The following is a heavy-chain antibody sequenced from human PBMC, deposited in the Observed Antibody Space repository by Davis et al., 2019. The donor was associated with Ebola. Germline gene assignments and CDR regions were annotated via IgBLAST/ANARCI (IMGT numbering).Heavy chain of an antibody. V-gene: IGHV3-53*04. Sequence: GESLKISCAASGFTVSSNYMSWVRQAPGKGLEWVSVIYSGGSTYYADSVKGRFTISRHNSKNTLYLQMNSLRAEDTAVYYCARAYDSSGSLDYWGQGTLVTVPS. CDR2: IYSGGST. D-gene: IGHD3-22*01. CDR3: ARAYDSSGSLDY. J-gene: IGHJ4*02. CDR1: GFTVSSNY.